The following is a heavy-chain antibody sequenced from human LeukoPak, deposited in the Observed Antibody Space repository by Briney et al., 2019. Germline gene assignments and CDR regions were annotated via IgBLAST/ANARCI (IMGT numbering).Heavy chain of an antibody. D-gene: IGHD1-1*01. CDR3: ARDLRLEPPDY. J-gene: IGHJ4*02. Sequence: ASVKVSCKASGYTFTSYGISWVRPAPGQGLEWMGWISAYNGNTNYAQKLQGRVTMNTDTTTSTAYMELRSLRSDDTAVYYCARDLRLEPPDYWGQGTLVTVSS. V-gene: IGHV1-18*01. CDR2: ISAYNGNT. CDR1: GYTFTSYG.